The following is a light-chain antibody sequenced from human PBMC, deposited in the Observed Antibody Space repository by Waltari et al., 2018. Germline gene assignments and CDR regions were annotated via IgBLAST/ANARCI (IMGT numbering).Light chain of an antibody. J-gene: IGKJ4*01. CDR2: DAS. CDR1: QSVSSY. V-gene: IGKV3-11*01. Sequence: EIVLTQSPATLSLSPGAGATLSCSASQSVSSYLAWYQQKPGQAPRLLIYDASNRATGIPARFSGSGSGTDFTLTISSLEPEDFAVYYCQQRRSWPLTFGGGTKVEIK. CDR3: QQRRSWPLT.